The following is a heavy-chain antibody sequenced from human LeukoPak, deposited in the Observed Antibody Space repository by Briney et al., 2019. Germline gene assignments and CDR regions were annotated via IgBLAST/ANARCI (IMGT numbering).Heavy chain of an antibody. J-gene: IGHJ4*02. Sequence: GGSLRLSCAASGFTFSSYAMSWVRQAPGKGLEWVSYISSSGSTIYYADSVKGRFTISRDNAKNSLYLQMNSLRAEDTAVYYCASRGIAGDGGYWGQGTLVTVSS. D-gene: IGHD6-13*01. CDR1: GFTFSSYA. V-gene: IGHV3-48*03. CDR2: ISSSGSTI. CDR3: ASRGIAGDGGY.